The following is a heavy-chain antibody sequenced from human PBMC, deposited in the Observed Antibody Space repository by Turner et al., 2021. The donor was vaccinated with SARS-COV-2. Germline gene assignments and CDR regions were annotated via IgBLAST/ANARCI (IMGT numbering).Heavy chain of an antibody. J-gene: IGHJ4*02. CDR3: AREHYDFWSGYFY. V-gene: IGHV3-48*01. Sequence: EVLLVESGGGLVQPGGSLRLSCAAPGFTLSTYSMSWVRQAPEKGPEWVSFISGTTNTIYYADSVKGRFTISRDNAKNSLYLQMNNLRAEDTAMYYCAREHYDFWSGYFYWGQGTLVTVSS. CDR1: GFTLSTYS. CDR2: ISGTTNTI. D-gene: IGHD3-3*01.